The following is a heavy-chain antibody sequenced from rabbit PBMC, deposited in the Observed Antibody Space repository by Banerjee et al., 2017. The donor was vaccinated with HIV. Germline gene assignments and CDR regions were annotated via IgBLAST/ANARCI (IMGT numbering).Heavy chain of an antibody. CDR2: IYTGSDNT. D-gene: IGHD2-1*01. Sequence: QSLEESGGDLVKPGASLTLTCTASGFSFSSGYDMCWVRQAPGKGLEWIGCIYTGSDNTYYATWAKGRFTISKASSTTVTLQMASLTAADTATYFGVSYDDYGDRNLWGQGTLVTVS. CDR1: GFSFSSGYD. CDR3: VSYDDYGDRNL. V-gene: IGHV1S40*01. J-gene: IGHJ4*01.